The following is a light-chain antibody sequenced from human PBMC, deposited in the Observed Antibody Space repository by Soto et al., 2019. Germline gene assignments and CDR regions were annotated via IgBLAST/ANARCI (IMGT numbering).Light chain of an antibody. J-gene: IGKJ1*01. Sequence: DIQMTQSPSTLSASVGDRVTITCRASQIISSWLAWYQQKPGKAPKLLIYGASTRATGIPARFSGSGSGTEFTLTISSLQSEDFAVYYCQQYNNWPWTFGQGTKVDI. V-gene: IGKV1-5*01. CDR3: QQYNNWPWT. CDR2: GAS. CDR1: QIISSW.